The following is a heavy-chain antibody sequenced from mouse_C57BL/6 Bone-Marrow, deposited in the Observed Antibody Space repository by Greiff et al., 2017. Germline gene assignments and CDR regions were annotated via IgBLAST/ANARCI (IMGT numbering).Heavy chain of an antibody. CDR2: IDPSDSYT. V-gene: IGHV1-50*01. CDR3: ASTTVVATDYFDY. Sequence: QVQLQQPGAELVKPGASVKLSCKASGYTFTSYWMQWVKQRPGQGLEWIGEIDPSDSYTNYNQKFKGKATLTVDTSSSTAYMQLSSLTSEESAVYYCASTTVVATDYFDYWGQGTTLTVSS. CDR1: GYTFTSYW. J-gene: IGHJ2*01. D-gene: IGHD1-1*01.